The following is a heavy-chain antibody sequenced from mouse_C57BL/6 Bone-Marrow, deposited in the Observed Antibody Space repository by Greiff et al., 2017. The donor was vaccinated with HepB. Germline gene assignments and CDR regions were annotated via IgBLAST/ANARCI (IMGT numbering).Heavy chain of an antibody. CDR1: GYTFPSYW. D-gene: IGHD1-1*02. CDR3: AICARGSLDY. V-gene: IGHV1-74*01. CDR2: IHPSDSDT. Sequence: QVQLQQPGAELVKPGASVKVSCKASGYTFPSYWMHWVKQRPGQGLEWIGRIHPSDSDTNYNQKFKGKATLTVDKSASTAYMQLSSLTSADSAVYYCAICARGSLDYWGQGTTLTVSS. J-gene: IGHJ2*01.